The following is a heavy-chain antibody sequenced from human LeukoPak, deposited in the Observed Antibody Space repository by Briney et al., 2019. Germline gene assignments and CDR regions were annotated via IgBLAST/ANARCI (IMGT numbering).Heavy chain of an antibody. D-gene: IGHD6-13*01. CDR3: ASFPGRYSSSWYNWFDP. V-gene: IGHV4-39*01. CDR1: GGSISSNSYY. J-gene: IGHJ5*02. CDR2: IYYSGNT. Sequence: SETLSLTCTVSGGSISSNSYYWGWIRQPPGKGLEWIGTIYYSGNTYYNPSLKSRVTISVDTSKNQFSLKLTSVTAADTAVYYCASFPGRYSSSWYNWFDPWGQGTLVTVSS.